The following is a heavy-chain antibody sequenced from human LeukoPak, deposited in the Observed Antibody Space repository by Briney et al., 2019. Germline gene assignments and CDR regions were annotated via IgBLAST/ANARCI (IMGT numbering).Heavy chain of an antibody. J-gene: IGHJ6*02. CDR1: GGSISSYY. CDR3: ARDRNDYGDYVGWYYYYGMDV. CDR2: IYYSGST. V-gene: IGHV4-59*01. D-gene: IGHD4-17*01. Sequence: SETLSLTCTVSGGSISSYYWSWFRQPPGKGLEGIGDIYYSGSTNYNPSLKSRVTISVATSKNQFSLKLSSVTAADTAVYYCARDRNDYGDYVGWYYYYGMDVWGQGTTVTVSS.